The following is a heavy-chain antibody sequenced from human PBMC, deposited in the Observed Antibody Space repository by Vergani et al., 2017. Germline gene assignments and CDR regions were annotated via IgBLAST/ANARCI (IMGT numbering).Heavy chain of an antibody. CDR3: TRDPCGGNCS. Sequence: EVQLVESGRGLVQPGRSLRLSCTASGFTFGDYAMSWVRQAPGKGLEWVGFIRSKAYGGTTEYAASVKGRFTISRDDSKSIAYLQMKSLKTEDTAVYYCTRDPCGGNCSWGQGTLVTVSS. CDR2: IRSKAYGGTT. D-gene: IGHD4-23*01. J-gene: IGHJ5*02. V-gene: IGHV3-49*04. CDR1: GFTFGDYA.